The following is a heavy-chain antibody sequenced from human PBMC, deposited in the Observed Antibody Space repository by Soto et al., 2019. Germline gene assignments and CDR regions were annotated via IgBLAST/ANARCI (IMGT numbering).Heavy chain of an antibody. CDR3: ASPRRVEGSGYYGDAFDI. J-gene: IGHJ3*02. CDR1: GGSISSGGYY. V-gene: IGHV4-31*03. CDR2: IYYSGST. Sequence: SETLSLTCTVSGGSISSGGYYWSWIRQHPGKGLEWIGYIYYSGSTYYNPSLKSRVTISVDTSKNQFSLKLSSVTAADTAVYYCASPRRVEGSGYYGDAFDIWGQGTMVTVSS. D-gene: IGHD3-22*01.